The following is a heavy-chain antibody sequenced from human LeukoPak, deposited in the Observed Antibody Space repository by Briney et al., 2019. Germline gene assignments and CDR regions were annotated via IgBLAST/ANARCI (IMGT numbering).Heavy chain of an antibody. D-gene: IGHD2-2*01. CDR3: ARGGYCSSTSCYGVFDY. Sequence: ASVTVSCKASGYTFTIYAMHWVRQAPGQRLEWMGWINAGNGNTKYSQKFQGRVTITRDTSASTAYMELSSLRSEDTAVYYCARGGYCSSTSCYGVFDYWGQGTLVTVSS. J-gene: IGHJ4*02. V-gene: IGHV1-3*01. CDR2: INAGNGNT. CDR1: GYTFTIYA.